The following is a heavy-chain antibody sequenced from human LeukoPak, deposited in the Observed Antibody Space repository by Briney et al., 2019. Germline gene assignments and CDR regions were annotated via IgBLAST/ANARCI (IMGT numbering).Heavy chain of an antibody. Sequence: SETLSLTCTVSDGSISSYCWSWIRQPPGKGLEWIGYICSSGNSNYNPSLNSRVSVAIDTSKNQFTLRLSSVTAADTAIYYCARDSSNVAVDWGQGTLVTVSP. J-gene: IGHJ4*02. CDR3: ARDSSNVAVD. CDR2: ICSSGNS. V-gene: IGHV4-59*01. D-gene: IGHD2/OR15-2a*01. CDR1: DGSISSYC.